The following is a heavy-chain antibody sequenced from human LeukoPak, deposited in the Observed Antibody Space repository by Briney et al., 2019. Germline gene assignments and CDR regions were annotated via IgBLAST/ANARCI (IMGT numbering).Heavy chain of an antibody. V-gene: IGHV3-33*01. Sequence: AGSLTLSCAASRFTFRSYGMDWDSQAQGKGLEWVAVIWYDGSNKFYADSVRGRFTISRDNSRNALYLQINSLRAEDTALYSCARERGAPNYGYFDLWGQGTLVTVSS. CDR2: IWYDGSNK. CDR3: ARERGAPNYGYFDL. CDR1: RFTFRSYG. D-gene: IGHD5-24*01. J-gene: IGHJ5*02.